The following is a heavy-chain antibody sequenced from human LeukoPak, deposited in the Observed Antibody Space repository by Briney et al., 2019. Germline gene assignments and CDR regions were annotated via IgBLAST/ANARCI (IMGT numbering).Heavy chain of an antibody. V-gene: IGHV3-21*01. CDR3: ARVGYYYDSSGHLDY. CDR2: ISSSSSYI. CDR1: GFTFSSYG. Sequence: GGSLRLSCAASGFTFSSYGMNWVRQAPGKGLEWVSSISSSSSYIYYADSVKGRFTISRDNAKNSLYLQMNSLRAEDTAVYYCARVGYYYDSSGHLDYWGQGTLVTVSS. D-gene: IGHD3-22*01. J-gene: IGHJ4*02.